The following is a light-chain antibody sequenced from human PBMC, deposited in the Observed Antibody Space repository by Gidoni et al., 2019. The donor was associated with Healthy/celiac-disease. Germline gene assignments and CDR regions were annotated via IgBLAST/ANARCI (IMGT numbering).Light chain of an antibody. CDR2: DVS. CDR3: CSYAGSYTWV. V-gene: IGLV2-11*01. J-gene: IGLJ2*01. CDR1: SSDVGGYNF. Sequence: QSALTQPRSVSGSPGQSVTISCTGTSSDVGGYNFVSWYQQHPGKATKLMIYDVSERPSGVPDRFSGSKSGNTASLTISGLQAEDEADYYCCSYAGSYTWVFGGGTKLTVL.